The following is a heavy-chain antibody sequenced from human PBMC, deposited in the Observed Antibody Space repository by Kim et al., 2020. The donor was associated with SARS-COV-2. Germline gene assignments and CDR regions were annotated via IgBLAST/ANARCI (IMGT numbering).Heavy chain of an antibody. V-gene: IGHV5-51*01. Sequence: GESLKISCKGSGYSFTSYWIGWVRQMPGKGLEWMGIIYPGDSDTRYSPSFQGQVTISADKSISTAYLQWSSLKASDTAMYYCARLSLFDWVAVAGHFDYWGQGTLVTVSS. CDR3: ARLSLFDWVAVAGHFDY. CDR1: GYSFTSYW. D-gene: IGHD6-19*01. CDR2: IYPGDSDT. J-gene: IGHJ4*02.